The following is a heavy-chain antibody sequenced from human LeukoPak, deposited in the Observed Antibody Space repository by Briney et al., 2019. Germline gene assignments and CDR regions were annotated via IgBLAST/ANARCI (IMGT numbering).Heavy chain of an antibody. CDR2: ISYDGSNK. D-gene: IGHD3-22*01. Sequence: GGSLRLSCAASGFTFSSCAMHWVRQAPGKGLEWVAVISYDGSNKYYADSVKGRFTISRDNSKNTLYLQMNSLRAEDTAVYYCARGGNYYDSSGANWFDPWGQGTLVTVSS. CDR1: GFTFSSCA. J-gene: IGHJ5*02. V-gene: IGHV3-30*01. CDR3: ARGGNYYDSSGANWFDP.